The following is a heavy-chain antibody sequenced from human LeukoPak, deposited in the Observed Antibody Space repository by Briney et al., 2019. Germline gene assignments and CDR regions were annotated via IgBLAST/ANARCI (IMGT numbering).Heavy chain of an antibody. Sequence: PSETLSLTCTVSGGSITSSSNWGWIRQPPGKGLDWIGSIFYSGSTFYSPSLKSRITISVDTSKNQFSLKLNSVTAADTAVFYCARNDRGRPADYWGQGTLVTVSS. D-gene: IGHD1-26*01. V-gene: IGHV4-39*01. CDR1: GGSITSSSN. CDR2: IFYSGST. J-gene: IGHJ4*02. CDR3: ARNDRGRPADY.